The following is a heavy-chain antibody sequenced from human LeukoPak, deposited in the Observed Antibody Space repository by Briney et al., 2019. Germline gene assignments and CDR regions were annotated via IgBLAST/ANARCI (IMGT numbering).Heavy chain of an antibody. CDR3: ARDLITMVRGVNWCFDY. Sequence: ASVKVSCKASGYTFTGYYVQWVRQAPGQGLEWMGRINPNSGGTNYAQKFQGRDTMTRDTSISTAYMELSRLRSDDTAVYYCARDLITMVRGVNWCFDYWGQGTLVTVSS. CDR1: GYTFTGYY. D-gene: IGHD3-10*01. J-gene: IGHJ4*02. CDR2: INPNSGGT. V-gene: IGHV1-2*06.